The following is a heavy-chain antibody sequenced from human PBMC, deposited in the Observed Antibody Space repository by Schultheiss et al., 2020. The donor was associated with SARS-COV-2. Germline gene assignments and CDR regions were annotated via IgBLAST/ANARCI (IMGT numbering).Heavy chain of an antibody. D-gene: IGHD3-22*01. CDR2: IWYDGSNK. V-gene: IGHV3-33*08. CDR1: GFTFSSYA. J-gene: IGHJ4*02. Sequence: GGSLRLSCVASGFTFSSYAMYWIRQAPGKGLEWVAVIWYDGSNKYYADSVKGRFTISRDNSKNTLYLQMNSLRAEDTAVYYCARVGYYDSSGYTFDYWGQGTLVTVSS. CDR3: ARVGYYDSSGYTFDY.